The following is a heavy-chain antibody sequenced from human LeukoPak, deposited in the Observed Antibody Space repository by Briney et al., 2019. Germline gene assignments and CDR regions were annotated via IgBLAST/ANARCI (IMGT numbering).Heavy chain of an antibody. J-gene: IGHJ4*02. CDR3: ARRTHNYYGSGSSTDY. D-gene: IGHD3-10*01. CDR2: INPNSGGT. V-gene: IGHV1-2*02. Sequence: ASVKVSCKASGYTFTGYYMHWVRQAPGQGLEWMGWINPNSGGTNYAQKFQGRVTMTRDTSISTAYMELSRLRSDDTAVYYCARRTHNYYGSGSSTDYWGQGTLVTVSS. CDR1: GYTFTGYY.